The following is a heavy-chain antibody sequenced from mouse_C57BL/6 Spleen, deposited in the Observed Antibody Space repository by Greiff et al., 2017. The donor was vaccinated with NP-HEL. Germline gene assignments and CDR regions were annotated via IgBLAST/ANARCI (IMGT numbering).Heavy chain of an antibody. CDR3: ARFPLGRGFAY. Sequence: VQLQQPGAELVRPGSSVKLSCKASGYTFTSYWMHWVKQRPIQGLEWIGNIDPSDSETHYNQKFKDKATLTVDKSSSTAYMQLSSLTSEDSAVYYCARFPLGRGFAYWGQGTLVTVSA. D-gene: IGHD4-1*01. V-gene: IGHV1-52*01. CDR1: GYTFTSYW. CDR2: IDPSDSET. J-gene: IGHJ3*01.